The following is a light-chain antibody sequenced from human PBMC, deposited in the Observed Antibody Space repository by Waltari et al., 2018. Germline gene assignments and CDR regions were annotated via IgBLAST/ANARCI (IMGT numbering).Light chain of an antibody. CDR1: SSDIGAYNF. Sequence: QSALTQPASVSGSPGQSITISCTGTSSDIGAYNFVSWYQKHPGKAPKVMIYDVNNRPSGVASRFSGSKSGHTASLTISGLQAEDEADYYCSSYTTGSTRYVFGRGTKVTVL. V-gene: IGLV2-14*03. CDR2: DVN. CDR3: SSYTTGSTRYV. J-gene: IGLJ1*01.